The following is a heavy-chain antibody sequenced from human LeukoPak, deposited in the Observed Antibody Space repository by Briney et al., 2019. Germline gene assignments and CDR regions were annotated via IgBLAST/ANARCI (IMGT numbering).Heavy chain of an antibody. V-gene: IGHV4-4*02. CDR2: IHHSGRT. CDR3: ARKMNWGRAFDI. CDR1: GGPISSNNW. D-gene: IGHD3-16*01. Sequence: SGTLSLTCVVSGGPISSNNWWSWIRQSPGKGLEWIGEIHHSGRTIYNPSLKSRVTISVGKPKSQFSLNVTSVTAADTAVYYCARKMNWGRAFDIWGQGTKVTVSS. J-gene: IGHJ3*02.